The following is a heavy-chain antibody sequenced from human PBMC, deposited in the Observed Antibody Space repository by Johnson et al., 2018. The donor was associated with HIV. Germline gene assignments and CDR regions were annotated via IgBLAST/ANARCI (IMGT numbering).Heavy chain of an antibody. CDR1: GFTFSSYA. Sequence: QVQLVESGGGVVQPGRSLRLSCAASGFTFSSYAMHWVRQAPGKGLEWVAIISYDGSYKFYADSVKGRFTISRDNSKNTLYLQMNSLRAEDTALYYCARGRYGRMTTVAAAAFDIWGQGTMVTVSS. CDR3: ARGRYGRMTTVAAAAFDI. D-gene: IGHD4-23*01. J-gene: IGHJ3*02. CDR2: ISYDGSYK. V-gene: IGHV3-30*04.